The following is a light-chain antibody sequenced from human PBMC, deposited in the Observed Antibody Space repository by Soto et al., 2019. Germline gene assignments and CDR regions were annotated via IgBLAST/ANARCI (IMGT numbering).Light chain of an antibody. J-gene: IGKJ2*01. CDR1: QTISSW. Sequence: DIQMTQSPSTLSGSVGDRVTITCRASQTISSWLAWYQQKPGKAPKLLIYKASTLKSGVPSRFSGSGSATEFTLTISSLQPEDFATYYCQQSYSTPHTFGQGTKVDIK. CDR3: QQSYSTPHT. CDR2: KAS. V-gene: IGKV1-5*03.